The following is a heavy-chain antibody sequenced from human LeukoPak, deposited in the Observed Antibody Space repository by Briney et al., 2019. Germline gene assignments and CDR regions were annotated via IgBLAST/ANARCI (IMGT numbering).Heavy chain of an antibody. J-gene: IGHJ4*02. V-gene: IGHV3-66*01. D-gene: IGHD6-19*01. CDR1: GFTVSNNY. CDR2: IYSGGST. CDR3: ARDSSGWPDAFDY. Sequence: PGGSLRLSCAASGFTVSNNYMSWVRQAPGKGLEWVSVIYSGGSTYYADSVKGRFTTSRDNSKNTLYLQMNSLRAEDTAVYYCARDSSGWPDAFDYWGQGTLVTVSS.